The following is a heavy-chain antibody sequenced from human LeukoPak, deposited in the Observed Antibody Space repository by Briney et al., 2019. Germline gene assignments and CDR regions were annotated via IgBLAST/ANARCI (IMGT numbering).Heavy chain of an antibody. CDR1: GFTLSSYA. CDR3: AKDRRCSSTTCYDAFGI. D-gene: IGHD2-2*01. CDR2: SIGSSGST. Sequence: GGSLRLSCAASGFTLSSYAMSWVRQAPPQGREWVSGSIGSSGSTYYAASVKGRFPISRDTSKNTLYLQMDSLRAEDTAVYYCAKDRRCSSTTCYDAFGIGGQGTRVTVSS. V-gene: IGHV3-23*01. J-gene: IGHJ3*02.